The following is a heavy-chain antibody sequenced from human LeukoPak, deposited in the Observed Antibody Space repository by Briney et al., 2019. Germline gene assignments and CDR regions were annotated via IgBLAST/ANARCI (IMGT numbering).Heavy chain of an antibody. Sequence: ASVKVSCKASGYTFTSYGISWVRQAPGQGLEWMGWISAYNGNTNYAQKLQGRVTMTTDTSTSTAYMELRSLGSDDTAVYYCARGMVVPAPTDIYYYYYMDVWGKGTTVTVSS. CDR1: GYTFTSYG. D-gene: IGHD2-2*01. CDR2: ISAYNGNT. J-gene: IGHJ6*03. CDR3: ARGMVVPAPTDIYYYYYMDV. V-gene: IGHV1-18*01.